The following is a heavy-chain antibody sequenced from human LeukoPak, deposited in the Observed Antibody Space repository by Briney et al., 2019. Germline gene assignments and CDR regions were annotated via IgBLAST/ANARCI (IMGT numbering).Heavy chain of an antibody. V-gene: IGHV3-15*01. CDR2: IKSKTDGGTT. CDR1: GLTLSDAW. Sequence: GGSLRLSCAASGLTLSDAWMSWVRQAPGKGLEWVCRIKSKTDGGTTDYAAPVKGRFTISRDYSKNTLYLQMNSLKTEDTGVYYCTTRGGSFSIFDYWGQGTLVTVSS. D-gene: IGHD1-26*01. J-gene: IGHJ4*02. CDR3: TTRGGSFSIFDY.